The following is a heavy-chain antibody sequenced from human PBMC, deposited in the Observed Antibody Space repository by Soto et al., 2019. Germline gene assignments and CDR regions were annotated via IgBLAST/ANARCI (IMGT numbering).Heavy chain of an antibody. Sequence: PSQTLSLTCAISGDSVSSNSAAWNWIRQSPSRGLEWLGRTYYRSKWYNDYAVSVKSRITINPDTSKNQFSLQLNSVTPEDTAVYYCARGSYGSGSQDYYYYGMDVWGKGTTVTVSS. CDR2: TYYRSKWYN. V-gene: IGHV6-1*01. CDR1: GDSVSSNSAA. J-gene: IGHJ6*04. D-gene: IGHD3-10*01. CDR3: ARGSYGSGSQDYYYYGMDV.